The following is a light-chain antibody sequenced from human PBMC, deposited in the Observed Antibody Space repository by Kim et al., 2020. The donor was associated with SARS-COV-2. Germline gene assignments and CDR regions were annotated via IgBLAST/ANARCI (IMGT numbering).Light chain of an antibody. V-gene: IGLV3-21*04. Sequence: PRKTGRVYCGGNSIGSKGVHWYQQKSGQAPVLVISYDSDRPSGIPERFSGSNSGNTATLTISRVEAGDEGDYYCQVWDSESDHRVVFGGGTQLTVL. CDR2: YDS. CDR1: SIGSKG. CDR3: QVWDSESDHRVV. J-gene: IGLJ2*01.